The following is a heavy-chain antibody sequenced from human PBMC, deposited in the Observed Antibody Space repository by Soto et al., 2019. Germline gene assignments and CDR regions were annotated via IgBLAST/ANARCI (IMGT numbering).Heavy chain of an antibody. D-gene: IGHD3-10*02. CDR2: INHSGST. J-gene: IGHJ4*02. Sequence: SQILSLTCVVYGGSFSGYYWSWIRQPPGKGLEWIGEINHSGSTNYNPSLKSRVTISVDTSKNQFSLKLSSVTAADTAVYYCARCVFGSNPAPGHLDYRGQRILVTRSS. CDR3: ARCVFGSNPAPGHLDY. V-gene: IGHV4-34*01. CDR1: GGSFSGYY.